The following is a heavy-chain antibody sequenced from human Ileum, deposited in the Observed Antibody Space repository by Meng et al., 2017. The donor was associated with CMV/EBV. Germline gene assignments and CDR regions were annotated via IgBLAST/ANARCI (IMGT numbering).Heavy chain of an antibody. J-gene: IGHJ6*02. V-gene: IGHV1-8*01. Sequence: ASVKVSCKASGYTFTSYDINWVRQATGQGLEWMGWMNPNSGNTGYAQKFQGRVTMTRNTSISTAYMELSSLRSEDTAVYYCAREILAPRPPEMATRNWWVRDYGMDVWGQGTTVTVSS. CDR3: AREILAPRPPEMATRNWWVRDYGMDV. D-gene: IGHD5-24*01. CDR2: MNPNSGNT. CDR1: GYTFTSYD.